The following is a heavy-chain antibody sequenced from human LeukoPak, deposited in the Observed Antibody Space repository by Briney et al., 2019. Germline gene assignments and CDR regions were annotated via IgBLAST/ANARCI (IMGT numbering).Heavy chain of an antibody. CDR1: GFTFSSYA. D-gene: IGHD4-17*01. CDR3: AKDLGYGDFADY. Sequence: GGSLRLSCAASGFTFSSYAMSWVRQAPGKGLEWVSAISGSGGSTYYADSVKGRFTISRDNSKNTLCLQMNSLRAEDTAVYYCAKDLGYGDFADYWGQGTLVTVSS. V-gene: IGHV3-23*01. J-gene: IGHJ4*02. CDR2: ISGSGGST.